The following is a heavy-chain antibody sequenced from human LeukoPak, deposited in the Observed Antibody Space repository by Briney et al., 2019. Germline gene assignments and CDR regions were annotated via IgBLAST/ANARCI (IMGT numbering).Heavy chain of an antibody. CDR3: ARSSSSWQTTPHFDY. V-gene: IGHV4-59*01. D-gene: IGHD6-13*01. CDR1: GDSISSYY. CDR2: IYYSGST. Sequence: PSETLSLTCTVSGDSISSYYWSWIRQPAGKGLEWIGYIYYSGSTNYNPSLKSRVTISVDTSKNQFSLKLSSVTAADTAVYYCARSSSSWQTTPHFDYWGQGTLVPVSS. J-gene: IGHJ4*02.